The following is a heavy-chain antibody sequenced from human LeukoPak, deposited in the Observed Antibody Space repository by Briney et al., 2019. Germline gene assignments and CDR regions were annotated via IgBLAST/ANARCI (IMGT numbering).Heavy chain of an antibody. V-gene: IGHV3-7*03. D-gene: IGHD2-2*02. Sequence: GGSLRLSCAASGFTFSSYWMNWARQAPGKGLEWVASINHNGNVNYYVDSVKGRFTISRDNAKNSLYLQMNSLRAEDTALYYCAKDKCSSTSCYRLPEYFQHWGQGTLVTVSS. CDR3: AKDKCSSTSCYRLPEYFQH. J-gene: IGHJ1*01. CDR1: GFTFSSYW. CDR2: INHNGNVN.